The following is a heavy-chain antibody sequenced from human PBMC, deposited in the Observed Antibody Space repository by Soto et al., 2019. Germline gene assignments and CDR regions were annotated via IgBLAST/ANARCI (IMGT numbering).Heavy chain of an antibody. CDR1: GSSISPYY. D-gene: IGHD3-10*01. Sequence: PSENPSLTCTVSGSSISPYYWTWIRQPPGKGLEWIGNIYYSGSTNYKPSLKSRVTMSLDRSNNQFSLPLNSVTAADTAVYYCARAQFYSGSGRYNNLMLDPWGQGIQVIVSS. CDR3: ARAQFYSGSGRYNNLMLDP. CDR2: IYYSGST. V-gene: IGHV4-59*12. J-gene: IGHJ5*02.